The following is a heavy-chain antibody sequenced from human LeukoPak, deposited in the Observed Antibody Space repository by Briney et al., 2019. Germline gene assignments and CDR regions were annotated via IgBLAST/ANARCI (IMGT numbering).Heavy chain of an antibody. V-gene: IGHV3-30*18. D-gene: IGHD2-2*01. J-gene: IGHJ6*04. CDR1: GFTFSSYG. CDR2: ILYDGSNK. CDR3: AKEPGYCSSTSCPGGVFSYGMDV. Sequence: PGRSLRLSCAASGFTFSSYGMHWVRPAPGKGLEWVAVILYDGSNKYYADSVKGRFTISRDNSKNTLYLQMNSLRAEDTAVYYCAKEPGYCSSTSCPGGVFSYGMDVWGKGTTVTVSS.